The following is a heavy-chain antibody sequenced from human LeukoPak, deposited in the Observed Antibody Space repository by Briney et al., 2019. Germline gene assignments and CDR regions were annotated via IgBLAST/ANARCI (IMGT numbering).Heavy chain of an antibody. CDR3: ARRVGVALDY. Sequence: SETLSLTCTVSGYSISSGYYWGWIRQPPGKGVEWIGSIYHSGSTYYNPSLKSRVAISVDTSKNQFSLKLSSVTAADTAVYYCARRVGVALDYWGQGTLVTVSS. J-gene: IGHJ4*02. CDR2: IYHSGST. CDR1: GYSISSGYY. D-gene: IGHD2-21*01. V-gene: IGHV4-38-2*02.